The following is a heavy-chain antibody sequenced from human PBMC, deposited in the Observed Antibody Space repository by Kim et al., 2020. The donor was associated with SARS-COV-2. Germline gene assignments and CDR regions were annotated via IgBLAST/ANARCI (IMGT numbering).Heavy chain of an antibody. V-gene: IGHV3-11*03. CDR3: ARHSYCNSVRCQAEYFQQ. CDR2: ISGDSSDS. CDR1: GFTFNDHY. J-gene: IGHJ1*01. D-gene: IGHD2-2*01. Sequence: GGSLRLSCEASGFTFNDHYISWIRKAPGKGLEWVSYISGDSSDSYYADSVKGRFSISRDTAKKSVYLQMNSLRVDDTATYYCARHSYCNSVRCQAEYFQQWGGCTLFTV.